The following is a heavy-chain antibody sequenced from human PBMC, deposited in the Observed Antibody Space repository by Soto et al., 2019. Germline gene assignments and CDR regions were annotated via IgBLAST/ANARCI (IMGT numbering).Heavy chain of an antibody. CDR3: ARNGNYVRYYYGMDV. Sequence: ASVKVSCKASGYTFTSYGISWVRQAPGQGLEWMGWISAYNGNTNYAQKLQGRVTMTTDTSTSTAYMELRSLRSDDTAVYYCARNGNYVRYYYGMDVWGQGTTVTVSS. D-gene: IGHD4-17*01. CDR2: ISAYNGNT. J-gene: IGHJ6*02. V-gene: IGHV1-18*01. CDR1: GYTFTSYG.